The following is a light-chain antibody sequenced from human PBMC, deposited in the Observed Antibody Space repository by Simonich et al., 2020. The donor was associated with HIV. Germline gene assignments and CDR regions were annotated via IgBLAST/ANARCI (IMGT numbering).Light chain of an antibody. CDR2: KVS. CDR3: MQGTHWPFT. Sequence: DIVMTQSPLSLPVTLGQPASISCRSSQSLVHSDGNTYLNWFQQRPGQSPRRLIYKVSNRDSGVPDRCSGSGSGTDFTLKISRVEAEDVAIYFCMQGTHWPFTFGQGTKLEIK. V-gene: IGKV2-30*02. CDR1: QSLVHSDGNTY. J-gene: IGKJ2*01.